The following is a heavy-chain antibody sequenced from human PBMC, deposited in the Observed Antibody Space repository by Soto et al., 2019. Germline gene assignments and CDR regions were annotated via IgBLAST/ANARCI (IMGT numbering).Heavy chain of an antibody. J-gene: IGHJ4*02. D-gene: IGHD2-21*01. CDR3: AKVAPFILGSPF. CDR2: ITGSGGVM. Sequence: GGSLRLSCTASGFAFSGSEMNWFRQAPGKGLEWVAYITGSGGVMFHADSVKGRFSISRDNAKNSLFLEMSDLTADDTGVYYCAKVAPFILGSPFWGQGTLVTVSS. V-gene: IGHV3-48*03. CDR1: GFAFSGSE.